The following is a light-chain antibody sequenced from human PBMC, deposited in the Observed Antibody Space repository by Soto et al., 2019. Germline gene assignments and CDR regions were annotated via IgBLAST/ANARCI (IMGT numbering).Light chain of an antibody. CDR1: QSITDY. Sequence: DIQMTQSPSSLSASVGDRVTITCRASQSITDYLNWYQQKPEKAPKLLIYAASSLQSGVPSRFRARGSGTDFTLTISRLQPEDFATYSCQQTYITPFTFGQMTRLEIK. V-gene: IGKV1-39*01. CDR2: AAS. J-gene: IGKJ5*01. CDR3: QQTYITPFT.